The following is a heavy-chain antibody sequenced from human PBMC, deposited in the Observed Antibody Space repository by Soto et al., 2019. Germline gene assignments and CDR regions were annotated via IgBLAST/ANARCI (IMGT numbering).Heavy chain of an antibody. CDR3: AIDIVVVPAAAYYYYGMDV. D-gene: IGHD2-2*01. CDR2: IYPGDSDT. J-gene: IGHJ6*02. Sequence: GESLKISCKGSGYSFTSYWIGWVRQMPGKGLEWMGIIYPGDSDTRYSPSFQGQVTISADKSISTAYLQWSSLKASDTAMYYCAIDIVVVPAAAYYYYGMDVWGQGTTVTVSS. CDR1: GYSFTSYW. V-gene: IGHV5-51*01.